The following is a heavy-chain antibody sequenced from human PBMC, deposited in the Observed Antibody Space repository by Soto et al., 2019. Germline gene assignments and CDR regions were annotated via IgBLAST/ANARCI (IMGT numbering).Heavy chain of an antibody. J-gene: IGHJ6*02. CDR2: ISWDGGST. V-gene: IGHV3-43*01. CDR1: GFTFDDYT. CDR3: AKDIGSRYYYYGMDV. Sequence: PGGSLRLSCAASGFTFDDYTMHWVRQAPGKGLEWVSLISWDGGSTYYADSVKGRFTISRDNSKNSLYLQMNSLRTEDTALYYCAKDIGSRYYYYGMDVWGQGTTVTVSS. D-gene: IGHD6-13*01.